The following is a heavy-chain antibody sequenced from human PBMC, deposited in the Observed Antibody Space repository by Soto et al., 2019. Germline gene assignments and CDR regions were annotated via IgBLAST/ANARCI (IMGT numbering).Heavy chain of an antibody. J-gene: IGHJ3*02. V-gene: IGHV3-30-3*01. Sequence: QVQLVESGGGVVQPGRSLRLSCAASGFTFSSYAMHWVRQAPGKGLEWVAVISYDGSNKYYADSVKGRFTISRDNSKNTLYLQMNSLRAEDTAVYYCARSTEIPVEMATRDAFDIWGQGTMVTVSS. CDR1: GFTFSSYA. D-gene: IGHD5-12*01. CDR2: ISYDGSNK. CDR3: ARSTEIPVEMATRDAFDI.